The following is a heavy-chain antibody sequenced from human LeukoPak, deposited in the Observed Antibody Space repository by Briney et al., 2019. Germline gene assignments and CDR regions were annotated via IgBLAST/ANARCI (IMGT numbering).Heavy chain of an antibody. J-gene: IGHJ4*02. CDR3: AKDGPHYYDSSGYYYVGSPFDY. V-gene: IGHV3-23*01. CDR2: ISGSGGST. CDR1: GFTFSSYA. D-gene: IGHD3-22*01. Sequence: GGSLRLSCAASGFTFSSYAMSWVRQAPGRGLEWVSAISGSGGSTYYSDSVKGRFTISSDNAKNTLYLQMNSLRAEDTAVYYCAKDGPHYYDSSGYYYVGSPFDYWGQGTLVTVSS.